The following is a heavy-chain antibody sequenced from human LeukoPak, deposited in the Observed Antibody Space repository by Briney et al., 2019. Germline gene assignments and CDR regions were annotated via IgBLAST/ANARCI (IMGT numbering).Heavy chain of an antibody. J-gene: IGHJ4*02. CDR3: AKDGGDYGDYVQGGGFDC. CDR2: ISWNSGTI. D-gene: IGHD4-17*01. Sequence: GRSLRLSCAASGFTFDDYAMHWVRQVPGKGLEWVSGISWNSGTIGYADSVKGRFIISRDNAKKFLYLQMDSLRVEDMALYYCAKDGGDYGDYVQGGGFDCWGQGTLVTVSS. CDR1: GFTFDDYA. V-gene: IGHV3-9*03.